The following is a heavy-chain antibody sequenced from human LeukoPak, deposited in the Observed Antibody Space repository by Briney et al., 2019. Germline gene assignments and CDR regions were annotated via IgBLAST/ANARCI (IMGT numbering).Heavy chain of an antibody. CDR1: GFTFSSYG. CDR3: AKSPIYSGSYHDC. D-gene: IGHD1-26*01. V-gene: IGHV3-30*02. Sequence: GGSLRLSCAASGFTFSSYGMHWVRQAPGKGLEWVAFIRYDGSNKYYADSVKGRFTISRDNSKNTLYLQMNSLRPEDTAVYYCAKSPIYSGSYHDCWGQGTLVTVSS. J-gene: IGHJ4*02. CDR2: IRYDGSNK.